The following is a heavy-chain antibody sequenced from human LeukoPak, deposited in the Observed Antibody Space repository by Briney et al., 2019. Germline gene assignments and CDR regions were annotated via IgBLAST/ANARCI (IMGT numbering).Heavy chain of an antibody. Sequence: GASVKVSCKASGYTFTNYDISWVRQATGQGLEWMGWMSPNSGNTGYAQKFQGRVTMTRNTSINTAYMELSSLTSEDTGVYYCARNWGEFDPWGQGTLVTVSS. D-gene: IGHD7-27*01. CDR2: MSPNSGNT. V-gene: IGHV1-8*01. J-gene: IGHJ5*02. CDR3: ARNWGEFDP. CDR1: GYTFTNYD.